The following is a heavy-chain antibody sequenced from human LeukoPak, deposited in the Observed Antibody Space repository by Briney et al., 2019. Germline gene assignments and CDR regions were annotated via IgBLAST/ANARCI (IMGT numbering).Heavy chain of an antibody. CDR2: VIPIFGTA. D-gene: IGHD5-24*01. J-gene: IGHJ4*02. V-gene: IGHV1-69*06. CDR1: GGTFSSYA. CDR3: ASTQKIVEMATIGYYFDY. Sequence: GASVKVSCKASGGTFSSYAISWVRQAPGQGLEWMGGVIPIFGTANYAQKFQGRVTITADKSTGTVYMELSSLRSEDTAVYYCASTQKIVEMATIGYYFDYWGQGTLVTVSS.